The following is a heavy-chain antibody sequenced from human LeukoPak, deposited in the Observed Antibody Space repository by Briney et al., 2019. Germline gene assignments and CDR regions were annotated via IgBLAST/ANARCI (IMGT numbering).Heavy chain of an antibody. D-gene: IGHD1-14*01. CDR2: INPGGSSI. J-gene: IGHJ4*02. CDR3: ARSNQADDY. V-gene: IGHV3-74*01. Sequence: GGSLRLSCAASGFTFSSYWMHWVRQVPGKGLAWVSRINPGGSSITYADSVKGRFTISRDNAKNTLYLQMDSLRAEDTGVYYCARSNQADDYWGQGTLVTVSS. CDR1: GFTFSSYW.